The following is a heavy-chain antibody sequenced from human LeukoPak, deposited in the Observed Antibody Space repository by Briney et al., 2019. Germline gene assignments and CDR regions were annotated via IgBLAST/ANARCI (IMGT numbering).Heavy chain of an antibody. Sequence: SETLSLTCTVSGYSISSGYYWGWIRQPPGKGLEWIGTIYHSGSTYYNPSLKSRVTISVDTSKNQFSLKLSSATAADTAVYYCARGPTVPDYGDFAEYFQHWGQGTLVTVSS. J-gene: IGHJ1*01. V-gene: IGHV4-38-2*02. D-gene: IGHD4-17*01. CDR2: IYHSGST. CDR1: GYSISSGYY. CDR3: ARGPTVPDYGDFAEYFQH.